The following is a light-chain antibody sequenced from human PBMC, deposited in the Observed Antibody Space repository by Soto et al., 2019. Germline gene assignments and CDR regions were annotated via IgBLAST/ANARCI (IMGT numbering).Light chain of an antibody. Sequence: ETVMTQSPATLSVSPGERATLSCRASQSVSTNVAWYQQTLGQAPRLLMYGASIGATGVPGRFSGSGSGTEFTLTISSLQSEDFAGYHCQQYDKGYTCGQGTKLEIK. J-gene: IGKJ2*01. CDR2: GAS. CDR1: QSVSTN. CDR3: QQYDKGYT. V-gene: IGKV3-15*01.